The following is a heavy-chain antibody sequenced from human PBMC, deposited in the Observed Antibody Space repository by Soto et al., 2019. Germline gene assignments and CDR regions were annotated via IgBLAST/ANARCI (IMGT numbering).Heavy chain of an antibody. CDR2: INAGNGNT. J-gene: IGHJ6*02. V-gene: IGHV1-3*01. CDR1: GYTFTSYA. Sequence: GASVKVSCKASGYTFTSYAMHWVRQAPGQRLEWMGWINAGNGNTKYSQKFQGRVTITRDTSASTAYMELSSLRSEDTAVYYCARGELRYFDWLLMDYYGMDVWGQGTTVTVSS. D-gene: IGHD3-9*01. CDR3: ARGELRYFDWLLMDYYGMDV.